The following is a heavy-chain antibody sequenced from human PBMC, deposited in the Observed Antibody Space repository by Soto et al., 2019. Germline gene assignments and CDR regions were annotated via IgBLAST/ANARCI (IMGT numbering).Heavy chain of an antibody. CDR3: AKLTAA. V-gene: IGHV3-23*01. J-gene: IGHJ4*02. Sequence: EVEVLESGGGLVQPGGSLRLSCAASGFTFSAYVMSWVRQAPGKGLEWVSSITSSGGGTYYADSVKGRFTVSRDNSKNTVYLQMNSLRDEGTAVYYCAKLTAAWGQGTLVTVSS. CDR1: GFTFSAYV. CDR2: ITSSGGGT. D-gene: IGHD6-13*01.